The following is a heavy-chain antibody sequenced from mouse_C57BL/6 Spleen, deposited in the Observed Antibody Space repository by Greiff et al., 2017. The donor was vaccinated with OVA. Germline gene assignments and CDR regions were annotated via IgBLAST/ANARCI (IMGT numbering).Heavy chain of an antibody. J-gene: IGHJ4*01. Sequence: VQLQQSGPELVKPGASVKISCKASGYTFTDYYMNWVKQSHGKSLEWIGDINPNNGGTSYNQKFKGKATLTVDKSSSTAYMELRSLTSEDSAVYYCASYYGSSNYYYAMDYWGQGTSVTVSS. CDR3: ASYYGSSNYYYAMDY. CDR2: INPNNGGT. V-gene: IGHV1-26*01. CDR1: GYTFTDYY. D-gene: IGHD1-1*01.